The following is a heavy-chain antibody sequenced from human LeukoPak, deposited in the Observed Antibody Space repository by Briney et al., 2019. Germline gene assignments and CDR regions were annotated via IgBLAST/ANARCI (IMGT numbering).Heavy chain of an antibody. J-gene: IGHJ4*02. CDR2: MNTNSGNT. Sequence: ASVKVSCKASGYTFTSYDINWVRQATGQGLEWMGWMNTNSGNTGYAQKFQGRVTMTRNTSISTAYMELSSLRSEDTAVYYCARDCSSTSCSDYWGQGTLVTVSS. V-gene: IGHV1-8*01. D-gene: IGHD2-2*01. CDR1: GYTFTSYD. CDR3: ARDCSSTSCSDY.